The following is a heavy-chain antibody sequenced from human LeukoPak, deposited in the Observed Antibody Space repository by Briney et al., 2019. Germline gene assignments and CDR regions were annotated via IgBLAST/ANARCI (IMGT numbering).Heavy chain of an antibody. CDR2: INAGNGNT. CDR3: ARDWDSGGSLLTWSPIY. CDR1: GYTFTSYA. J-gene: IGHJ4*02. Sequence: GASVKVSCKASGYTFTSYAMHWVRQAPGQRLEWMGWINAGNGNTKYSQKFQGRVTITRDTSASTAYMELSSLRSEDTAVYYCARDWDSGGSLLTWSPIYWGQGTLVTVSS. D-gene: IGHD2-15*01. V-gene: IGHV1-3*01.